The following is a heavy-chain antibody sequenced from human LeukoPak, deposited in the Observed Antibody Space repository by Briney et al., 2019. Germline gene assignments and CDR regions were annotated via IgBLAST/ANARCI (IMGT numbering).Heavy chain of an antibody. Sequence: GGSLRLSCAGSGFTFSSYAMSWVRQAPGKGLEWVSAISDTGATTYDADSMKGRFTISRDNSRSTLYLQMNSLRAEDTALYYCAKDTSIGRYCTNGVCSPFDYWGKGTLVTVSS. J-gene: IGHJ4*02. D-gene: IGHD2-8*01. CDR2: ISDTGATT. CDR3: AKDTSIGRYCTNGVCSPFDY. CDR1: GFTFSSYA. V-gene: IGHV3-23*01.